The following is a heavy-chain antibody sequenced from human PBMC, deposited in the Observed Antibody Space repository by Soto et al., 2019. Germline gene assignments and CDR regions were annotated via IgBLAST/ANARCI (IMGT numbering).Heavy chain of an antibody. J-gene: IGHJ4*02. CDR1: GYSFTSYW. D-gene: IGHD3-16*02. Sequence: PGESLKISCKGSGYSFTSYWISWVRQMPGKGLEWMGRIDPSDSYTNYSPSFQGHVTISADKSISTAYLQWSSLKASDTAMYYCARIITGQNIVTPFFDYWGQGTLVTVSS. CDR2: IDPSDSYT. CDR3: ARIITGQNIVTPFFDY. V-gene: IGHV5-10-1*01.